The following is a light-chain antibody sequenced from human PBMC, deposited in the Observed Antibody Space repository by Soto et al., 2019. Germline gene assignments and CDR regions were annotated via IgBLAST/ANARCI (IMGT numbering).Light chain of an antibody. Sequence: QSALTQPDSVSGSPRQSITISCTGASSDVGGYTYVSWYQQHPGKAPKLMIYEVNNRPSGVSNRFSGSKSGNTASLTISGLQAEDEADYYCSSYTSSSTLYVFGTGTKVTVL. CDR2: EVN. CDR1: SSDVGGYTY. V-gene: IGLV2-14*01. CDR3: SSYTSSSTLYV. J-gene: IGLJ1*01.